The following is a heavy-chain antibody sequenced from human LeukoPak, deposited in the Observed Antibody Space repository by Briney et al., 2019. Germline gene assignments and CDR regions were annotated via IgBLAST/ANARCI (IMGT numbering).Heavy chain of an antibody. J-gene: IGHJ6*02. CDR1: GFSFSNYA. CDR2: ISSSSSTI. V-gene: IGHV3-48*02. CDR3: ARDSTVTTSYYYYGMDV. Sequence: GGSLRLSCAASGFSFSNYAVHWVRQAPGKGPEWVSYISSSSSTIYYADSVKGRFTISRDNAKNSLYLQMDSLRDEDTAAYYCARDSTVTTSYYYYGMDVWGQGTTVTVSS. D-gene: IGHD4-17*01.